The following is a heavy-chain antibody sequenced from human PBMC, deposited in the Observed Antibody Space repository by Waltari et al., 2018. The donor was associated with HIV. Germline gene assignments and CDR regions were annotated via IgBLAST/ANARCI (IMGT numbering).Heavy chain of an antibody. CDR3: ARDRLATGSGGMDV. J-gene: IGHJ6*02. D-gene: IGHD1-26*01. CDR2: IWYDGSTK. Sequence: QEQLVESGGGVVQPGRSLRRSCAASGFSLSHYGLHWVRKAPGKGLEWVAIIWYDGSTKYYADSVKGRFTISRDNSKNTLYLQMNSLRVEDTAVYYCARDRLATGSGGMDVWGQGTTVTVSS. V-gene: IGHV3-33*01. CDR1: GFSLSHYG.